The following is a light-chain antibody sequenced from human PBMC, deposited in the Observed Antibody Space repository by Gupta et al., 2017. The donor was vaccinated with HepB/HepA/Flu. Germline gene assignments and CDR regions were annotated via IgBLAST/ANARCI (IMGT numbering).Light chain of an antibody. CDR3: GTWDSNLSGVV. CDR1: GSNIGKNY. V-gene: IGLV1-51*02. CDR2: ENN. Sequence: QSVLTQPPSVSAAPGQKVTISCSGSGSNIGKNYVSWYQQFPGAAPKLLIYENNKRPSGIPDRFSGSKSGSSANLVITGLLTGDEADYDGGTWDSNLSGVVFGGGTQLAVL. J-gene: IGLJ2*01.